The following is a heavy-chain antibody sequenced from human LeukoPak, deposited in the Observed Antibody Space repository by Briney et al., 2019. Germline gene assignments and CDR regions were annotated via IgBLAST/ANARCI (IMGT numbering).Heavy chain of an antibody. Sequence: SETLSLTCTVSGGSISSYYWSWIRQPPGKGLEGIGYIYYSGSTNYNPSLKSRVTISVDTSKNQFSLKLSSVTAADTAVYYCARDRGEGSSLTHFDYWGQGTLVTVSS. CDR1: GGSISSYY. D-gene: IGHD1-26*01. CDR2: IYYSGST. CDR3: ARDRGEGSSLTHFDY. J-gene: IGHJ4*02. V-gene: IGHV4-59*01.